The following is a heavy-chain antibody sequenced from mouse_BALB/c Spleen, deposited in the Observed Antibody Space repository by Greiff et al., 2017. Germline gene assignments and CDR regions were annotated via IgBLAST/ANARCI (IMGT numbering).Heavy chain of an antibody. V-gene: IGHV1S81*02. D-gene: IGHD1-2*01. CDR1: GYTFTSYW. J-gene: IGHJ2*01. CDR2: INPSNGRT. CDR3: ARLSTAIDY. Sequence: QVQLKQPGAELVKPGASVKLSCKASGYTFTSYWMHWVKQRPGQGLEWIGEINPSNGRTNYNEKFKSKATLTVDKSSSTAYMQLSSLTSEDSAVYYCARLSTAIDYWGQGTTLTVSS.